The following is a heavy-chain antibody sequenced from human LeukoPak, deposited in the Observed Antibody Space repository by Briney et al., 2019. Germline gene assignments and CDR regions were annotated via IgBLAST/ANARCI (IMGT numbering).Heavy chain of an antibody. CDR3: VRDDSAWLH. CDR1: GFTFNTFG. Sequence: GGSLRLSCAVSGFTFNTFGMNWVRQAPGKGLQWVSSISPGSSYIYYEDSVKGRFTISRDDAKNSLYLQMDSLTAGDTAVYYYVRDDSAWLHWGQGALVTVSS. D-gene: IGHD2-15*01. V-gene: IGHV3-21*01. CDR2: ISPGSSYI. J-gene: IGHJ4*02.